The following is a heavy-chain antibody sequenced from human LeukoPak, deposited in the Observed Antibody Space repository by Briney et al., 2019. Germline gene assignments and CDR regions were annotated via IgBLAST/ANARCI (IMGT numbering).Heavy chain of an antibody. Sequence: GGSLKLSRAVSGFTISKSWMSWVRQAPGKGLEWVANINQDGGEKYYVDSVKGRFTISRDNAKNSLYLQMNSLRAEDTAVYYCARDEHWGQGTLVTVSS. J-gene: IGHJ1*01. CDR1: GFTISKSW. CDR3: ARDEH. CDR2: INQDGGEK. V-gene: IGHV3-7*01.